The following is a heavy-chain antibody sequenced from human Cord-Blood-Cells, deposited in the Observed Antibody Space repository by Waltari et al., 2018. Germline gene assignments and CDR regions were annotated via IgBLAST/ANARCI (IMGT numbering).Heavy chain of an antibody. J-gene: IGHJ3*02. V-gene: IGHV3-23*01. Sequence: EVQLLEAGGGLVQPGGSLRLSCAASGFTFSSYAMSWFRPAPGQGLEWVSAISGSGGSTYYAVSVKGRFTISRDNSKNTLYLQMNSLRAEDTAVYYCAKVGVVVVPAAIGHDAFDIWGQGTMVTVSS. CDR3: AKVGVVVVPAAIGHDAFDI. D-gene: IGHD2-2*01. CDR1: GFTFSSYA. CDR2: ISGSGGST.